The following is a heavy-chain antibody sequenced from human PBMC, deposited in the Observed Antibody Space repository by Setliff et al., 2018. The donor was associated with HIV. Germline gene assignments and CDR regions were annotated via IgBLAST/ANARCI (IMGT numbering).Heavy chain of an antibody. Sequence: GGSLRLSCAASGFSVSNHYMSWVRQAPGKGLEWVSVINSGGSAFYTASVQGRFTISRDNAKNSLYLQMNSLRAEDTAVYYCARGRVGVAVYWGQGTLVTVSS. D-gene: IGHD1-26*01. CDR1: GFSVSNHY. V-gene: IGHV3-53*01. J-gene: IGHJ4*02. CDR3: ARGRVGVAVY. CDR2: INSGGSA.